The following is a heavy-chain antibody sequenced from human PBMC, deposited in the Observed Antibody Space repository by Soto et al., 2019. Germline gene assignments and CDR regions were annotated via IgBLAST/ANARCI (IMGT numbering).Heavy chain of an antibody. J-gene: IGHJ5*02. CDR2: IYSGGST. V-gene: IGHV3-53*01. CDR3: ARELSDYYDSSGPRSWFDP. Sequence: GGSLRLSCAASGFTVSSNYMSWVRQAPGKGLEWVSVIYSGGSTYYADSVKGRFTISRDNSKNTLYLQMNSLRAEDTAVYYCARELSDYYDSSGPRSWFDPWGQGT. CDR1: GFTVSSNY. D-gene: IGHD3-22*01.